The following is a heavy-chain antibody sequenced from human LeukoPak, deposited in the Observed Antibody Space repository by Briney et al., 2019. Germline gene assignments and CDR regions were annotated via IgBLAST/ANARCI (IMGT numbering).Heavy chain of an antibody. D-gene: IGHD1-26*01. CDR3: AKDILGATYYFDY. CDR2: ISYDGSNK. J-gene: IGHJ4*02. Sequence: GGSLRLSCAASGFTFSSSGMHWVRQAPGKGLEWVALISYDGSNKYYADSVKGRFTISRDNSKNTLYLQMNSLRAEDTAVYYCAKDILGATYYFDYWGQGTLVTVSS. V-gene: IGHV3-30*18. CDR1: GFTFSSSG.